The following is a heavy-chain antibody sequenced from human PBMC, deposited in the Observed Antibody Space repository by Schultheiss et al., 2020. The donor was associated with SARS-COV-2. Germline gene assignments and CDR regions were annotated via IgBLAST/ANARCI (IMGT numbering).Heavy chain of an antibody. J-gene: IGHJ4*02. D-gene: IGHD6-19*01. Sequence: ASVKVSCKASGYTFTSYAMNWVRQAPGQGLEWMGWINPNSGGTNYAQKFQGWVTMTRDTSISTAYMELSRLRSDDTAVYYCARGRGRYSSAFYFDYWGQGTLVTVSS. CDR1: GYTFTSYA. CDR2: INPNSGGT. V-gene: IGHV1-2*04. CDR3: ARGRGRYSSAFYFDY.